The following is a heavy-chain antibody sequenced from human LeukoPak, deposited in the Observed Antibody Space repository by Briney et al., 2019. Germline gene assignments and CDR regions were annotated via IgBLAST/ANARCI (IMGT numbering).Heavy chain of an antibody. V-gene: IGHV3-33*08. Sequence: GGSLRLSCAASGFSFSGYGMHWVRQAPGKGLEWVAVIWYDGSNKYYADSVKGRFTISRDNSKNTLYLQMNSLRAEDTAVYYCARDKAHSSSWYGAFDYWGQGTLVTVSS. CDR3: ARDKAHSSSWYGAFDY. CDR2: IWYDGSNK. CDR1: GFSFSGYG. D-gene: IGHD6-13*01. J-gene: IGHJ4*02.